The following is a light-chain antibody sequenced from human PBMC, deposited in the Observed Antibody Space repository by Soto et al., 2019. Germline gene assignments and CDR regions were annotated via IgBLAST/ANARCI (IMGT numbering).Light chain of an antibody. Sequence: QSVLNQPASVSGSPGQSITISCTGNSGDVGGYNYVSWYQHHPGKAPKLMIYDVSDRPSGVSHRSSGSKSGNTASLTISGLQAEDEADYFCNSYTSSSTHVFGTGTKVTVL. CDR3: NSYTSSSTHV. CDR1: SGDVGGYNY. J-gene: IGLJ1*01. V-gene: IGLV2-14*03. CDR2: DVS.